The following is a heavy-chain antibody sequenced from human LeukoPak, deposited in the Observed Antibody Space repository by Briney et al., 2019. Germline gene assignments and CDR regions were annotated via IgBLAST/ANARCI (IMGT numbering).Heavy chain of an antibody. Sequence: ASVKVSCKASGYTFTDYYMHWVRQAPGQGLEWMGWINPNSRGTDSAQKFQGRFSMTRDTSISTAYMELSRLRSDDAAVYYCARRAREYSHDAFDIWGQGTMVTVSS. CDR2: INPNSRGT. CDR3: ARRAREYSHDAFDI. CDR1: GYTFTDYY. J-gene: IGHJ3*02. D-gene: IGHD5-18*01. V-gene: IGHV1-2*02.